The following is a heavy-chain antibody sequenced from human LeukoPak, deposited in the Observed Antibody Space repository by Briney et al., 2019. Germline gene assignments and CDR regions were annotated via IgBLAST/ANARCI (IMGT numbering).Heavy chain of an antibody. V-gene: IGHV4-59*01. Sequence: PSETLCLTCTVSGGSISSYYWSWLRQPPGKGLEWIGYVSHSGSAEYNPSLESRVTISMDTSRNQFSLKLSSVTAADAARYYCARNPVAVAENFYFGMDFWGQGTTVAVSS. CDR2: VSHSGSA. CDR3: ARNPVAVAENFYFGMDF. D-gene: IGHD2-15*01. J-gene: IGHJ6*02. CDR1: GGSISSYY.